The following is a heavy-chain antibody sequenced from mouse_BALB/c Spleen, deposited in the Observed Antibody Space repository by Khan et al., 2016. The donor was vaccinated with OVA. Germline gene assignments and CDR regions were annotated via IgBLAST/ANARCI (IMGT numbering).Heavy chain of an antibody. V-gene: IGHV1-7*01. Sequence: VQLQQSGAELAKPGASVKMSCKASGYTFTTSWMHWVKQRPGQGLEWIGYINPTSGYTDYNEKFQDRATLSADTSSSTAYMQLSSLTSEDAAVDYCTRERIDYWGQGTTLTVSS. CDR2: INPTSGYT. CDR1: GYTFTTSW. J-gene: IGHJ2*01. CDR3: TRERIDY.